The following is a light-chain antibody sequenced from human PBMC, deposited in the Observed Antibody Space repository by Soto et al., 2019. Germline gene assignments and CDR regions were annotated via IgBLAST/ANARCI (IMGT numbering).Light chain of an antibody. CDR1: QSVSSSY. Sequence: EIVLTQSPGTLSLSPGERATLSCRASQSVSSSYLAWYQQKPGQAPRLLIYGASSRATGIPDRFSGSGSGTDFTLTISSLQSDDFATYYCQHYNSYSEAFGQGTKVDIK. J-gene: IGKJ1*01. V-gene: IGKV3-20*01. CDR3: QHYNSYSEA. CDR2: GAS.